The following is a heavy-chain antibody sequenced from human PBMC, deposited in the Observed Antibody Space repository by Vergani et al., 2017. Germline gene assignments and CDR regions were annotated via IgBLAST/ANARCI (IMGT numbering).Heavy chain of an antibody. CDR1: GGSISSGGYY. Sequence: QVQLQESGPGLVKPSQTLSLTCTVSGGSISSGGYYWSWIRQHPGKGLEWIGYIYYSGSTYYNPSLKRRVTISVDTSKNQFSLKLSSVTAADTAVYYCARSDAAISLGWSGYYAAAHWGQGTLVTVSS. CDR3: ARSDAAISLGWSGYYAAAH. V-gene: IGHV4-31*03. D-gene: IGHD3-3*01. J-gene: IGHJ4*02. CDR2: IYYSGST.